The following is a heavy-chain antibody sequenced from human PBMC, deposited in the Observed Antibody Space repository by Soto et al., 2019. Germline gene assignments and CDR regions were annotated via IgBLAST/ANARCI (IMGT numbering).Heavy chain of an antibody. V-gene: IGHV4-31*03. D-gene: IGHD6-19*01. CDR3: ARVVGYSSGWYVTLYYFDY. J-gene: IGHJ4*02. CDR1: GGSISSGGYY. Sequence: QVQLQESGPGLVKPSQTLSLTCTVSGGSISSGGYYWSWIRQHPGKGLEWIGYIYYSGSTYYNPSLKSRVTISVDTSKNQCSLKLSSVTAADTAVYYCARVVGYSSGWYVTLYYFDYWGQGTLVTVSS. CDR2: IYYSGST.